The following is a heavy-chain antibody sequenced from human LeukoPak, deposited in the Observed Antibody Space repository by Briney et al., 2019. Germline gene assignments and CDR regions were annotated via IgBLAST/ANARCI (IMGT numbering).Heavy chain of an antibody. CDR2: INPNSGNT. J-gene: IGHJ5*02. Sequence: ASVKVSCKASGYTFTGYYMHWVRQAPGQGLEWMGWINPNSGNTNYAQKLQGRVTMTTDTSTSTAYMELRSLRSDDTAVYYCARSSSSGARWFDPWGQGTLVTVSS. CDR3: ARSSSSGARWFDP. CDR1: GYTFTGYY. D-gene: IGHD6-6*01. V-gene: IGHV1-18*04.